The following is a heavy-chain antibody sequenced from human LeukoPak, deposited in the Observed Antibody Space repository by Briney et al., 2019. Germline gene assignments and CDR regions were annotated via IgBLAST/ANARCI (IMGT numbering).Heavy chain of an antibody. V-gene: IGHV4-59*01. CDR2: IDYSGST. CDR1: GGSISSYY. J-gene: IGHJ4*02. CDR3: ARDRAYGSGKYYFDY. D-gene: IGHD3-10*01. Sequence: PSETLSLTCTVSGGSISSYYWSWIRQPPGKGLEWIGYIDYSGSTNYNPSLKSRVIISVDTSKSQFSLKLSSVTAADTAVYYCARDRAYGSGKYYFDYWGQGTLVTVSS.